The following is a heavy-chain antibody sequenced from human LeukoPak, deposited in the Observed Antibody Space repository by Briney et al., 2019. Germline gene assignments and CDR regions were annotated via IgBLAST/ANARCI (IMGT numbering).Heavy chain of an antibody. CDR3: ARDPALTVTTWYYFDY. Sequence: GGSLRLSCAASGFTFSSYGMHWVRQAPGKGLEWVAVISYDGGNKYYADSVKGRFSISRDNSKNTLYLQMNSLRPEDTAVYYCARDPALTVTTWYYFDYWGQGTLVTVSS. D-gene: IGHD4-17*01. V-gene: IGHV3-30*19. J-gene: IGHJ4*02. CDR2: ISYDGGNK. CDR1: GFTFSSYG.